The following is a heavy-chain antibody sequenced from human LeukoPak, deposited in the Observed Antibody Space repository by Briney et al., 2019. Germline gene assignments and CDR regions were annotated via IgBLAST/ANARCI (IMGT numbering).Heavy chain of an antibody. CDR2: ISYDGSNE. CDR1: GFTFSSYA. D-gene: IGHD3-3*01. Sequence: GGSLRLSCAASGFTFSSYAMHWVRQAPGKGLEWVAVISYDGSNEYYADSVKGRFTISRDNSKNTLYLQMNSLRAEDTAVYYCARGGAYYDFWSGYYNPDYWGQGTLVTVSS. V-gene: IGHV3-30-3*01. J-gene: IGHJ4*02. CDR3: ARGGAYYDFWSGYYNPDY.